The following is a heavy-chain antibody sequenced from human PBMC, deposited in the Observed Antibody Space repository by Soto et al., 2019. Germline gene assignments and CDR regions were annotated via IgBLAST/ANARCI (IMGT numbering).Heavy chain of an antibody. CDR3: ARSGDSGEYFDY. J-gene: IGHJ4*02. Sequence: QVQLVESGGGVVQPGRSLRLSCAASGFTFSSYGMHWVRQAPGKGLEWVAVIWYDGSNKYYADSVKGRFTISRDNSKNTLYLKMNSLRAEDTAVYYCARSGDSGEYFDYWGQGTLVTVSS. CDR1: GFTFSSYG. CDR2: IWYDGSNK. V-gene: IGHV3-33*01. D-gene: IGHD3-10*01.